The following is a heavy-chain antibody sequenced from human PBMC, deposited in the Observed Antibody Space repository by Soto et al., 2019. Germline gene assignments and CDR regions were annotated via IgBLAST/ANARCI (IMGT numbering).Heavy chain of an antibody. D-gene: IGHD4-17*01. Sequence: SETLSLTCTVSGGSNSSYYWSWIRQPPGKGLEWIGYIYYSGSTNYNPSLKSRVNISVDTSKNQFSLKLSSVTAADTAVYYCERVGPNTVTTAFDYWGQGTLVTVSS. V-gene: IGHV4-59*01. J-gene: IGHJ4*02. CDR1: GGSNSSYY. CDR2: IYYSGST. CDR3: ERVGPNTVTTAFDY.